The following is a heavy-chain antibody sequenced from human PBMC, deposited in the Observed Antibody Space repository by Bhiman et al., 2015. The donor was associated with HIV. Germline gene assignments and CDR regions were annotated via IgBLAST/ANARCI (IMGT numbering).Heavy chain of an antibody. CDR3: AKDLYQLLSSVWDSDAFDV. CDR2: ITWNSGSI. V-gene: IGHV3-9*01. CDR1: GFNFDDYA. J-gene: IGHJ3*01. D-gene: IGHD2-2*01. Sequence: EVQLVESGGGLVQPGRSLRLSCAASGFNFDDYAMHWVRQAPGKGLEWVSGITWNSGSIAYADSVKGRFTISRDNAKNSLYLQMNSLRAEDTALYYCAKDLYQLLSSVWDSDAFDVWGQGTMVTVSS.